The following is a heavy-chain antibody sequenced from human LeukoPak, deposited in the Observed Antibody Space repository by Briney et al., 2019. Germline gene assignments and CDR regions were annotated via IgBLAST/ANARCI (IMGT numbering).Heavy chain of an antibody. J-gene: IGHJ4*02. CDR3: ARGDYGDHFDS. CDR1: GFTFSSYA. D-gene: IGHD4-17*01. V-gene: IGHV4-34*01. Sequence: GSLRLSCAASGFTFSSYAMSWVRQAPGKGLEWIGEINHSGSTNYNPSLKSRVTISIYTSKNQFSLKLTSVTAADTAVYYCARGDYGDHFDSWGRGTLVTVSS. CDR2: INHSGST.